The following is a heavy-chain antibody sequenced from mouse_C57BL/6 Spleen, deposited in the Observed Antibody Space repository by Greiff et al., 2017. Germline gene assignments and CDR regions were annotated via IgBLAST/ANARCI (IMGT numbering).Heavy chain of an antibody. CDR1: GYTFTSYW. Sequence: QVQLQQPGAELVRPGSSVKLSCKASGYTFTSYWMDWVKQRPGQGLEWIGNIYPSDSETHYNQKFKDKATLTVDKSSSTAYMQLSSLTSEDSAVYDGAKIKAPDHWYFDVWGTGTTVTVSS. V-gene: IGHV1-61*01. J-gene: IGHJ1*03. CDR2: IYPSDSET. CDR3: AKIKAPDHWYFDV.